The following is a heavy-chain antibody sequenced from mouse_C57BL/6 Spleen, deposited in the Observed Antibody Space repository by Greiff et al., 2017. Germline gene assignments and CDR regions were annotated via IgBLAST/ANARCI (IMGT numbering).Heavy chain of an antibody. Sequence: QVQLQQPGTELVKPGASVKLSCKASGYTFTSYWMHWVKQRPGQGLEWIGNINPSNGGTNYNEKFKSKATLTVDKSSSTAYMQLSSLTSEASAVYYCAKDNNYGSVIDYSGQGTTLTVSS. CDR1: GYTFTSYW. D-gene: IGHD1-1*01. J-gene: IGHJ2*01. CDR3: AKDNNYGSVIDY. CDR2: INPSNGGT. V-gene: IGHV1-53*01.